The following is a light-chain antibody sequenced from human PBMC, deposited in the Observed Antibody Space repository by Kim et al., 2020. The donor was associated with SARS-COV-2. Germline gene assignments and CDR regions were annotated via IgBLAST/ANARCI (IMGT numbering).Light chain of an antibody. Sequence: GQSVTLSCSGTNTDVGNYTYVSWYQQPPGKAPKFMIYGVNKRPSGVPDRFSGSKSGNTASLTISGLQAEDEADYYCCSYAGTFTWVFGGGTQLTVL. J-gene: IGLJ3*02. V-gene: IGLV2-11*01. CDR3: CSYAGTFTWV. CDR1: NTDVGNYTY. CDR2: GVN.